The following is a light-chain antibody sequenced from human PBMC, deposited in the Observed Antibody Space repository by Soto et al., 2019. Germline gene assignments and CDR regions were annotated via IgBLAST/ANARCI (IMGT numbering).Light chain of an antibody. CDR3: QQYKSYSRT. V-gene: IGKV1-5*03. CDR2: KAS. J-gene: IGKJ1*01. Sequence: DIQMTQSPSALSASVGDRATITCGASQSISSWFAWYQQKPGKAPKLLIYKASSLESGVPSRFSGSGSGTEFTLTISSLQPDDFATYYCQQYKSYSRTFGQGTKVDIK. CDR1: QSISSW.